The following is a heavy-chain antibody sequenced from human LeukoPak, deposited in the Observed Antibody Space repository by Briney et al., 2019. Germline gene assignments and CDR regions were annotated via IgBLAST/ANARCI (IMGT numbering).Heavy chain of an antibody. Sequence: GGSLRLSCAASGFTFSSYGMHWVRQAPGKGLEWVAVMWYDGSNKYYADSVRGRFTISRDNSKNTLYLQMNSLRAEDTAVYYCARRANFDYWGQGTLVTVSS. V-gene: IGHV3-33*01. CDR2: MWYDGSNK. J-gene: IGHJ4*02. CDR3: ARRANFDY. CDR1: GFTFSSYG.